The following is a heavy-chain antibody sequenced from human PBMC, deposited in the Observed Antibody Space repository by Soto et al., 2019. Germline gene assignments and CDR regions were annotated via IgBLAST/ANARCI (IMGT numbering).Heavy chain of an antibody. D-gene: IGHD2-15*01. V-gene: IGHV1-46*03. Sequence: GASVKVSCKASGYTFTSYYMHWVRQAPGQGLEWMGIINPSGGSTSYAQKFQGRVTMTRDTSTSTVYMELSSLRSEDTAVYYCARSPGRYWSGGSCYSSGDFDYWGQGTLVTVSS. CDR1: GYTFTSYY. CDR3: ARSPGRYWSGGSCYSSGDFDY. J-gene: IGHJ4*02. CDR2: INPSGGST.